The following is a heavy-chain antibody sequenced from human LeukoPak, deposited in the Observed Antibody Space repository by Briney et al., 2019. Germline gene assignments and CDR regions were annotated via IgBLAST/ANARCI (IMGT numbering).Heavy chain of an antibody. CDR2: ISSSSSTI. J-gene: IGHJ5*02. D-gene: IGHD2-21*02. V-gene: IGHV3-48*02. Sequence: PGGSLRLSRAASGFTFSSYSMNWVRQAPGKGLEWVSYISSSSSTIYYADSVKGRFTISRDNAKNSLYLQMNSLRDEDTAVYYCARAKNPYCGGDCRWFDPWGQGTLVTVSS. CDR1: GFTFSSYS. CDR3: ARAKNPYCGGDCRWFDP.